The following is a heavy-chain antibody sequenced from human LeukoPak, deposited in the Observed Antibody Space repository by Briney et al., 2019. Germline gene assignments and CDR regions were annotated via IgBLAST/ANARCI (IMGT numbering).Heavy chain of an antibody. CDR3: ARRGWDILFDF. V-gene: IGHV4-39*01. CDR2: IYHRGST. Sequence: SETLSLTCTVSGDSISSNSYYRGWLRQTPGKGLEWIGSIYHRGSTYYNPSLKSRVTISVDTSKNQFSLKMRSVTAADTAVYYCARRGWDILFDFWGQGTLVTVSS. CDR1: GDSISSNSYY. J-gene: IGHJ4*02. D-gene: IGHD1-26*01.